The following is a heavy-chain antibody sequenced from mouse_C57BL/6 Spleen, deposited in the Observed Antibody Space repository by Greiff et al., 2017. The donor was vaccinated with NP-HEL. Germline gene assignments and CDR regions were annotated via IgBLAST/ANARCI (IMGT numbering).Heavy chain of an antibody. Sequence: EVQLVESGGGLVKPGGSLKLSCAASGFTFSDYGMHWVRQAPEKGLEWVAYISSGSSTIYYADTVKGRFTISRDNAKNTLFLQMTSLRSEDTAMYYCARPVPYWYFDVWGTGTTVTVSS. D-gene: IGHD5-1*01. V-gene: IGHV5-17*01. CDR1: GFTFSDYG. CDR2: ISSGSSTI. CDR3: ARPVPYWYFDV. J-gene: IGHJ1*03.